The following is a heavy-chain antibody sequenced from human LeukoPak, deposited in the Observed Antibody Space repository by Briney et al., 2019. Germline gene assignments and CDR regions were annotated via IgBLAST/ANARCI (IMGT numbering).Heavy chain of an antibody. D-gene: IGHD3-10*01. CDR1: GGSISSSSYY. CDR3: ARVPVLLWFGELFRKSNWFDP. J-gene: IGHJ5*02. V-gene: IGHV4-39*07. Sequence: SETLSLTCTVSGGSISSSSYYWGWSRQPPGKGLEWIGSIYYSGSTYYNPSLKSRVTISVDTSKNQFSLKLSSVTAADTAVYYCARVPVLLWFGELFRKSNWFDPWGQGTLVTVSS. CDR2: IYYSGST.